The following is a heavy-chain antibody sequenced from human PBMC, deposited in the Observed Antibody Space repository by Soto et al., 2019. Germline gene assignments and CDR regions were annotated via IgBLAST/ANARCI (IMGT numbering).Heavy chain of an antibody. Sequence: SETRSRTCAVYGGSFSGYYWSWIRQPPGKGLEWIGEINHSGSTNYNPSLKSRVTISVDTSKNQFSVKLSSVTAAETAVYYCARGRAKGYWGQGTLVTVSS. CDR3: ARGRAKGY. CDR1: GGSFSGYY. J-gene: IGHJ4*02. V-gene: IGHV4-34*01. CDR2: INHSGST.